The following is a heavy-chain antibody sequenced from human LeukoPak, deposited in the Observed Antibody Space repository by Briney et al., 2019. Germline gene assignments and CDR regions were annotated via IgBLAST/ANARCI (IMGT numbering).Heavy chain of an antibody. D-gene: IGHD2-15*01. CDR2: ISPIFGTA. Sequence: SVKVSCQASGGTFSSYAISWVRQAPGQGLEWMGGISPIFGTANYAQKFQGRVTITADESTSTAYMELSSLRSEDTAVYYCARDHRRCSGGSCALGSYWGQGTLVTVSS. V-gene: IGHV1-69*01. CDR3: ARDHRRCSGGSCALGSY. J-gene: IGHJ4*02. CDR1: GGTFSSYA.